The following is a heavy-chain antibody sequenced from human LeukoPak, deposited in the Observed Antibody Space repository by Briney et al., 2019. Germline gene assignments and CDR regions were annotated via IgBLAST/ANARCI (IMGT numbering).Heavy chain of an antibody. V-gene: IGHV3-7*01. CDR1: GFTFSSYW. D-gene: IGHD3-10*01. J-gene: IGHJ4*02. Sequence: GGSLRLSCAASGFTFSSYWMSWVRQAPGRGLEWVADIKGDGSEKYYVDSVKGRFTNSRDNAKNSLYLQMNSLRAEDTAVYYCATSRDVSLWFGELYWGRGPLVSVSS. CDR3: ATSRDVSLWFGELY. CDR2: IKGDGSEK.